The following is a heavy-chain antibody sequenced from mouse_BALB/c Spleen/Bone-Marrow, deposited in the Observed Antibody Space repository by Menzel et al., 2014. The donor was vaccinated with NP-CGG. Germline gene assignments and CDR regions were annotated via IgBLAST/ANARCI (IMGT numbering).Heavy chain of an antibody. J-gene: IGHJ2*01. CDR3: ARSGYYGSSYFDY. Sequence: EVQGVESGPELVKPGASVKISCKASGYSFTGYFMNWVMQSHGKSLEWIGRINPYNGDTFYNQKFKGKATLTVDKSSSTAHMELRSLASEDSAVYYCARSGYYGSSYFDYWGQGTTLTVSP. CDR2: INPYNGDT. V-gene: IGHV1-20*02. CDR1: GYSFTGYF. D-gene: IGHD1-1*01.